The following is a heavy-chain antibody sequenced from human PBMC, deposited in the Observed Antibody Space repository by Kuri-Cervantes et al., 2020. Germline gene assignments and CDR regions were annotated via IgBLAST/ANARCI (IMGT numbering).Heavy chain of an antibody. CDR3: ARAEYSSGWYVYFDY. V-gene: IGHV4-59*01. CDR1: GGSISSYY. Sequence: SETLSLTCTVSGGSISSYYWSWIRQPPGKGLEWIGYIYYSGSTNYNPSLKSRVTISVDTSKSQFSLKLSSVTAADTAVYYCARAEYSSGWYVYFDYWGQGTLVTVSS. D-gene: IGHD6-19*01. CDR2: IYYSGST. J-gene: IGHJ4*02.